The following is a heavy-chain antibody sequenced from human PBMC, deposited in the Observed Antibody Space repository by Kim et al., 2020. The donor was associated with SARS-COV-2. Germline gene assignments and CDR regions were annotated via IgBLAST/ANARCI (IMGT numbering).Heavy chain of an antibody. Sequence: SETLSLTCAVYGGSFSGYYWSWIRQPPGKGLEWIGEINHSGSTNYNPSLKSRVTISVDTSKNQFSLKLSSVTAADTAVYYCAREVAARQYYYYYMDVWGKGTTVTVSS. V-gene: IGHV4-34*01. D-gene: IGHD6-6*01. CDR1: GGSFSGYY. J-gene: IGHJ6*03. CDR3: AREVAARQYYYYYMDV. CDR2: INHSGST.